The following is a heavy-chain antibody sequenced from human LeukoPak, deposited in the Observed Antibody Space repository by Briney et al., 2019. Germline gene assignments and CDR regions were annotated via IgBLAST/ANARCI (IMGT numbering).Heavy chain of an antibody. D-gene: IGHD3-9*01. J-gene: IGHJ4*02. CDR2: IYHSGST. V-gene: IGHV4-30-2*01. CDR1: GGSISSGGYY. CDR3: ARGSLSVERYFRY. Sequence: PSQTLSLTCTVSGGSISSGGYYWSWLRQPPGKGLEWIGYIYHSGSTYYNPSLKSRVTISVDRSKNQFSLKLSSVTAADTAVYYCARGSLSVERYFRYWGQGTLVTVSS.